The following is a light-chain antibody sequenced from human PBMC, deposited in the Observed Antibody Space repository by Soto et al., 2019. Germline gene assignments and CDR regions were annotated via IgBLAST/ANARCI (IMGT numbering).Light chain of an antibody. CDR2: GVT. CDR1: HNDIGTYDY. Sequence: QSALTQPTSVSGSPGQSITISCTGNHNDIGTYDYVSWYQQHPGRAPRLLIYGVTTRPSGISDRFSASKSGLTASLTISGLQPEDEADYYCSSFTSDSIYVFGPGTKVNVL. CDR3: SSFTSDSIYV. J-gene: IGLJ1*01. V-gene: IGLV2-14*03.